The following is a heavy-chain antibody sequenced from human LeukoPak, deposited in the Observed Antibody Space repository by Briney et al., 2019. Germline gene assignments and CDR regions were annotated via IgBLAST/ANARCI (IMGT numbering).Heavy chain of an antibody. CDR3: ARDDRDISSFRFDY. V-gene: IGHV3-21*01. CDR1: AHTFNTYS. J-gene: IGHJ4*01. CDR2: ISSHSRDI. D-gene: IGHD6-6*01. Sequence: PGGSLRLSCAPSAHTFNTYSMNWVRPAHGKGLEWVSSISSHSRDIYYADSVKGRFTISRDNAKNSLHLQMNSLRAEDTAVYYCARDDRDISSFRFDYWGHGILVTVSS.